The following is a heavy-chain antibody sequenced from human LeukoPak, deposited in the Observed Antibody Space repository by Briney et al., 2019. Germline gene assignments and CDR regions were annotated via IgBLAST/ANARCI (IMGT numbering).Heavy chain of an antibody. D-gene: IGHD6-19*01. CDR1: GFSFSNYW. CDR2: IKEDGSQI. V-gene: IGHV3-7*01. J-gene: IGHJ4*02. Sequence: HPGGSLRLSCVGTGFSFSNYWMNWVSQAPGKGLECVANIKEDGSQIYYVDSLKGRFTISRDNAKNSVYLQMNSLRAEDTAVYYCSGSSGWLFGYWGQGTLVAVSS. CDR3: SGSSGWLFGY.